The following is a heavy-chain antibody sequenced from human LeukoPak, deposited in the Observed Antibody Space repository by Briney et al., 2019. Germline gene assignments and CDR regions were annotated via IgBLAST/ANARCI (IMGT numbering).Heavy chain of an antibody. V-gene: IGHV1-69*13. D-gene: IGHD1-1*01. CDR3: ARSWAVQNTFYYFDD. CDR2: IVPVFETI. J-gene: IGHJ4*02. CDR1: GYTFTSYG. Sequence: SVKVSCKASGYTFTSYGISWVRQAPGQGLEWMGGIVPVFETIDYAQKFQGRVTLSADDSTTTAYMELNSLRSEDTAVYYCARSWAVQNTFYYFDDWGQGTLVTVSS.